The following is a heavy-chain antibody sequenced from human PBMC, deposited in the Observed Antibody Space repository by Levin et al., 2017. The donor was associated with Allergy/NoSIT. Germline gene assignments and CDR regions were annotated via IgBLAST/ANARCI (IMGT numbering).Heavy chain of an antibody. CDR1: GGTFSNSA. V-gene: IGHV1-69*13. J-gene: IGHJ6*02. Sequence: SVKVSCKVSGGTFSNSAFNWVRQAPGQGLEWMGGIIPFFGSANYPQKFQGRVTISAEESASTISMEVSSLRSEDTAMYFCARGPPTGYGMDVWGQGTTVTVSS. CDR3: ARGPPTGYGMDV. CDR2: IIPFFGSA.